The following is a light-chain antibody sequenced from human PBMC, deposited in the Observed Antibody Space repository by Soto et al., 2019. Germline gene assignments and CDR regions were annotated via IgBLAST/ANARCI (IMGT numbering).Light chain of an antibody. V-gene: IGKV1-39*01. J-gene: IGKJ2*01. CDR2: AAS. Sequence: DIQMTQSPSSLSASVGDRVTITCRASQSISSYLNWYQQKPGKAPKLLTYAASSLQSGVPSRFSGSGSGTDFTLTISSLQPEDFATYYCQQSYSTPRTFGHGTKLEIK. CDR1: QSISSY. CDR3: QQSYSTPRT.